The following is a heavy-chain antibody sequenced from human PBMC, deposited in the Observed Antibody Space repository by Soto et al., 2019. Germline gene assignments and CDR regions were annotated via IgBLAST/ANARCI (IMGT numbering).Heavy chain of an antibody. CDR3: ANETEDWFDP. V-gene: IGHV4-59*01. Sequence: SETLSLTCTVSGGSISSYYWSWIRQPPGKGLEWIGYIYYSGSTNYNPSLKSRVTISVDTSKNQFSLKLSSVTAADTAVYYFANETEDWFDPWGQGTLVTVSS. CDR1: GGSISSYY. J-gene: IGHJ5*02. CDR2: IYYSGST.